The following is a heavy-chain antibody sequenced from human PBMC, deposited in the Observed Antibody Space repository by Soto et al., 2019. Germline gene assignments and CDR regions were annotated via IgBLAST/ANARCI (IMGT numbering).Heavy chain of an antibody. J-gene: IGHJ3*02. CDR2: INHSGST. D-gene: IGHD6-6*01. Sequence: SETLSLTCAVYGGSFSGYYWSWIRQPPGKGLEWIGEINHSGSTNYNPSLKSRVTISVDTSKNQFSLKLSSVTAADTAVYYCARAPQLSIAARSNAFDIWGQGTMVTVSS. V-gene: IGHV4-34*01. CDR1: GGSFSGYY. CDR3: ARAPQLSIAARSNAFDI.